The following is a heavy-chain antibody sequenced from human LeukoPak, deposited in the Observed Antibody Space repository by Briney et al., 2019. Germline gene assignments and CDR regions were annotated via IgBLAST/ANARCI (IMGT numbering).Heavy chain of an antibody. Sequence: PGRSLRLSCAASGFTFSSYAMHWVRQAPGKGLEWVAVISYDGSNKYYADSVKGRFTISRDNSKNTLNLQMNSLRAEDTAVYYCARDMGELLYYFDYWGQGTLVTVSS. J-gene: IGHJ4*02. CDR2: ISYDGSNK. CDR3: ARDMGELLYYFDY. D-gene: IGHD1-26*01. V-gene: IGHV3-30-3*01. CDR1: GFTFSSYA.